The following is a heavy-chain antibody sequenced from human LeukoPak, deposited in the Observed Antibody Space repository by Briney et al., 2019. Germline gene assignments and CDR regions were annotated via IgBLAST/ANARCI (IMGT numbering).Heavy chain of an antibody. CDR1: GGSISSYY. J-gene: IGHJ5*02. V-gene: IGHV3-74*01. CDR2: INSDGSST. CDR3: AREVSGDAWYNWLDP. D-gene: IGHD4-17*01. Sequence: PSETLSLTCTVSGGSISSYYWSWIRQPPGKGLVWASRINSDGSSTRYADSVKGRFTISRDNARNTLYLQMNSLRAEDTAVYYCAREVSGDAWYNWLDPWGQGTLVTVSS.